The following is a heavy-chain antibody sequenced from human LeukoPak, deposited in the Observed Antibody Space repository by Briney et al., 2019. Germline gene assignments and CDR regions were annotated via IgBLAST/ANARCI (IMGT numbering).Heavy chain of an antibody. CDR2: IYTSGST. D-gene: IGHD6-19*01. CDR3: ARAQYSSGWYGYYYYYMDV. CDR1: GGSFSGYY. V-gene: IGHV4-59*10. Sequence: SETLSLTCAVYGGSFSGYYWSWIRQPAGKGLEWIGRIYTSGSTNYNPSLKSRVTISVDTSKNQFSLKLSSVTAADTAVYYCARAQYSSGWYGYYYYYMDVWGKGTTVTISS. J-gene: IGHJ6*03.